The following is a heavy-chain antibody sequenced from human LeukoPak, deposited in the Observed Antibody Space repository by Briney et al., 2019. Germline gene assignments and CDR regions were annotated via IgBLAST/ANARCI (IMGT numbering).Heavy chain of an antibody. J-gene: IGHJ1*01. D-gene: IGHD3-22*01. CDR2: IIPIFGTA. Sequence: SVKVSCKASGGTFSSYAISWEPQAPGQGLEWMGRIIPIFGTANYAQKFQGRVTITTDESTSPAYMELSSLRSEDTAVYYCARDPLRGSYYYDSSGYLSYQHWGQGTLVTVSS. CDR1: GGTFSSYA. CDR3: ARDPLRGSYYYDSSGYLSYQH. V-gene: IGHV1-69*05.